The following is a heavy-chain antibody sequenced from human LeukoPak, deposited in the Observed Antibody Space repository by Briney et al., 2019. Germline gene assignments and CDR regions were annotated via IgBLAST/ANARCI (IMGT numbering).Heavy chain of an antibody. D-gene: IGHD3-22*01. J-gene: IGHJ6*04. V-gene: IGHV4-59*01. Sequence: PSETLSLTCTVSSGSLSSSYWSWIRQPPGKRLEWIGYIYYSGSAISNPSLRSRVTISRDTSKNQFSLKLNSATAADTAMYYCARDRGFSSAWGGDYYYGMDVWGKGTTVTVSS. CDR1: SGSLSSSY. CDR2: IYYSGSA. CDR3: ARDRGFSSAWGGDYYYGMDV.